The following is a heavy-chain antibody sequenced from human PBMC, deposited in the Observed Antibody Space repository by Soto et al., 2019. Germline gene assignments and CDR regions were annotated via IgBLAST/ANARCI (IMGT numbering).Heavy chain of an antibody. CDR3: VKDFRVGYDWTHD. Sequence: DVQLLESGGDLVQPGGSLRLSCAASGFIFSNYAMSWVRQAPGKGLEWVSLIRGSGGPTNYADSVKGRFTVSRDNSKNILLLQMNSLRAEDTAVYYCVKDFRVGYDWTHDWGQGTQVTVSS. CDR1: GFIFSNYA. V-gene: IGHV3-23*01. D-gene: IGHD5-12*01. J-gene: IGHJ4*02. CDR2: IRGSGGPT.